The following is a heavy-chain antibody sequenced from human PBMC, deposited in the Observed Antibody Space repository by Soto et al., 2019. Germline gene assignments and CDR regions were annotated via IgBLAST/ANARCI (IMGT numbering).Heavy chain of an antibody. D-gene: IGHD6-6*01. J-gene: IGHJ5*02. CDR3: ARSSGSAYWFDP. CDR2: ISAYNGNT. CDR1: GYTFTSYG. V-gene: IGHV1-18*01. Sequence: QVQLVQSGAEVKKPGASVKVSCKASGYTFTSYGISWVRQAPGQGLEWMGWISAYNGNTNYAPTLRGRDTMTTDTTTSTACIQLRSLRSDATPVYYCARSSGSAYWFDPWGQGTLVTVSS.